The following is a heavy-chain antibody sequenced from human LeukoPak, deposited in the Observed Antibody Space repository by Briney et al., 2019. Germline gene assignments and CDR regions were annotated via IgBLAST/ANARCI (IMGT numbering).Heavy chain of an antibody. V-gene: IGHV4-61*02. J-gene: IGHJ3*02. CDR3: ASLWDIVVVPAHKTDI. D-gene: IGHD2-2*01. Sequence: PSQTLSLTCTVSGGSISSGSYYWSWIRRPAGKGLEWIGRIYSSGSTNYNPSLKSRVTISLDTSKNQFSLKLSSVTAADTAVYYCASLWDIVVVPAHKTDIWGQGTMVTVSS. CDR1: GGSISSGSYY. CDR2: IYSSGST.